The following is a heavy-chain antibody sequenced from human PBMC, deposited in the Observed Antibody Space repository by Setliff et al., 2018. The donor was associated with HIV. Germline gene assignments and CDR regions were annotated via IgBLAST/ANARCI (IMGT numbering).Heavy chain of an antibody. CDR2: AYHSGRT. J-gene: IGHJ4*02. CDR3: ARGSRWDFDY. Sequence: KPSETLSLTCAVSGYSITSGYSWGWIRQSPGKGLEWIGNAYHSGRTYYNPSLKSRVAMSIDTSKNQFSLKLSSVTAADTAVYYCARGSRWDFDYWGQGTLVTVSS. CDR1: GYSITSGYS. V-gene: IGHV4-38-2*01. D-gene: IGHD1-26*01.